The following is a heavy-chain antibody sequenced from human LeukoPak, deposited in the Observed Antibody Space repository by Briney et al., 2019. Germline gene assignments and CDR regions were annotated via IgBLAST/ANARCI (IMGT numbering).Heavy chain of an antibody. D-gene: IGHD2-8*01. CDR2: IGSSGATT. J-gene: IGHJ6*02. CDR1: GFTFNKFA. CDR3: AKVSVGPLSRPTHVALYYGMDV. Sequence: AGSLRVSCEASGFTFNKFAMSWVRQAPGKGPEWVSAIGSSGATTFYADSVKGRCTISTDNSKNTVYLEMNSLRAEDTAIYYCAKVSVGPLSRPTHVALYYGMDVWGQGTTVTVSS. V-gene: IGHV3-23*01.